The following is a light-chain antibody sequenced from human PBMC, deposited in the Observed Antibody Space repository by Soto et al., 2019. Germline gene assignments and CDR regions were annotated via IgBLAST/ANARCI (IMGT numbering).Light chain of an antibody. Sequence: QSVLTQPASVSGSPGQSITISCTGTSSDVGGYNSVSWYRQDPGKAPKLIIYDVTYRPSGVSNRFSGSKSGNTASLTISGLQSEDEADYHCSSFTSSITYVFGTGTSHRP. V-gene: IGLV2-14*01. CDR2: DVT. J-gene: IGLJ1*01. CDR3: SSFTSSITYV. CDR1: SSDVGGYNS.